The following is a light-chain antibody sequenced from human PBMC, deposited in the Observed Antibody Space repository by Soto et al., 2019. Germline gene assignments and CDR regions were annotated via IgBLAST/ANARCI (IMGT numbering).Light chain of an antibody. CDR2: GAS. CDR1: QSISNN. Sequence: EVVMTQSTDTLSVSPGESATLSCRARQSISNNLAWYQQKPGQAPRLLIYGASTRTTGIPARFSGSGSGTEFTLTISSLQSEDFAVYYCQQYNNWPYTFAQGTKLEI. V-gene: IGKV3-15*01. J-gene: IGKJ2*01. CDR3: QQYNNWPYT.